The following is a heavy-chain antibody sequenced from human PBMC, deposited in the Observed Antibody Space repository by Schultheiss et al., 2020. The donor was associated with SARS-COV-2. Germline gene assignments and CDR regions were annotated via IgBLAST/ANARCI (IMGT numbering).Heavy chain of an antibody. D-gene: IGHD6-19*01. V-gene: IGHV4-59*01. CDR3: ARHSSSGSYFDY. CDR2: IFYSGST. Sequence: SETLSLTCTVSGGSISSYYWSWIRQPPGKGLEWIGNIFYSGSTNYNPSLKSRVTISVDTSKKQFSLELISLTAAATAVYYCARHSSSGSYFDYWGQGTMVTVSS. CDR1: GGSISSYY. J-gene: IGHJ4*03.